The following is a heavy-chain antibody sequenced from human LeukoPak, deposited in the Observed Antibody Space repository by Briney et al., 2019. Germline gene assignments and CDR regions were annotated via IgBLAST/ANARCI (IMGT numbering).Heavy chain of an antibody. CDR2: XXHSGGAT. Sequence: GGSLRLFCAASGFMFDTYAMNXXRQAPXKGXXXXXXXXHSGGATXXAXSVXGRFTVXRXNAKNSLYLQMNGLRAEDTAVYFCATQDLVVVPAASHYFDYWGQGILVTVSS. CDR1: GFMFDTYA. D-gene: IGHD2-15*01. V-gene: IGHV3-48*03. J-gene: IGHJ4*02. CDR3: ATQDLVVVPAASHYFDY.